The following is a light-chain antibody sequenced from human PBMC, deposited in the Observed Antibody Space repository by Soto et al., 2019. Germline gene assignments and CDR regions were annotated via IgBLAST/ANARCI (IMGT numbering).Light chain of an antibody. J-gene: IGKJ5*01. CDR2: GAS. Sequence: EIVLTQSPATLSLSPGERATLSCRSSQSISTFLAWYQQNPGQAPRLLIHGASNRATGVPARFSGSGSGTDFTLTISNLEPEDFAVYYCQQRDSWPITFGQGTRLEIK. CDR1: QSISTF. CDR3: QQRDSWPIT. V-gene: IGKV3-11*01.